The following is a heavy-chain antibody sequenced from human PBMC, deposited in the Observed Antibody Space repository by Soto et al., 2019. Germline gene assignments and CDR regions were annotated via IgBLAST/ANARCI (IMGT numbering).Heavy chain of an antibody. V-gene: IGHV4-31*03. Sequence: SETLSLTCTVSGGSISSGGYYWSWIRQHPEKGLEWIGYIYYSGSTYYNPSLKSRVTMSLDTSENHFSLNLSSVTAADTAMYYFAREQGEGYGAGSFRWFDPWGQGTLVTVSS. CDR2: IYYSGST. J-gene: IGHJ5*02. CDR1: GGSISSGGYY. D-gene: IGHD3-10*01. CDR3: AREQGEGYGAGSFRWFDP.